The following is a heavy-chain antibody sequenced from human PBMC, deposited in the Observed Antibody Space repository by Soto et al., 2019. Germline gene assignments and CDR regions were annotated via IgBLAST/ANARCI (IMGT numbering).Heavy chain of an antibody. J-gene: IGHJ3*02. D-gene: IGHD6-6*01. CDR1: GGSISSSSYY. V-gene: IGHV4-39*01. CDR2: IYYSGST. CDR3: ARQGIAARTDAFDI. Sequence: QLQLQESGPGLVKPSETLSLTCTVSGGSISSSSYYWGWIRQPPGKGLEWIGSIYYSGSTYYNPSLKSRVTISVDTSKNQFSLKLSSVTAADTAVYYCARQGIAARTDAFDIWGQGTMVTVSS.